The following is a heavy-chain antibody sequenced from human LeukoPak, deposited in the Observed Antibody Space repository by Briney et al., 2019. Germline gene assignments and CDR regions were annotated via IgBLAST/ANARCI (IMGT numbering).Heavy chain of an antibody. D-gene: IGHD6-19*01. CDR1: GFTLSSDW. V-gene: IGHV3-7*01. Sequence: GGSLRLSCAASGFTLSSDWMNWVRQAPGKGLEWVANINQDGSEKNYVDSVKGRFTISRDNARNSLYLQMNSLRAEDTAVYYCAKDKIVGSTGWYYFDYWGQGTLVTVSS. CDR2: INQDGSEK. CDR3: AKDKIVGSTGWYYFDY. J-gene: IGHJ4*02.